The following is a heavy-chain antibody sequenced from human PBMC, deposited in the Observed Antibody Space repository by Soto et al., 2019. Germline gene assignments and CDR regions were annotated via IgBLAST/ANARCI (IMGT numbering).Heavy chain of an antibody. CDR3: ARGHYYDSSPPYAFDI. Sequence: SETLSLTCAVYGGSFSGYYWSWIGQPPGKGLEWIGEINHSGSTNYNPSLKSRVTISVDTSKNQFSLKLSSVTAADTAVYYCARGHYYDSSPPYAFDIWGQGTMVTVS. D-gene: IGHD3-22*01. V-gene: IGHV4-34*01. CDR2: INHSGST. J-gene: IGHJ3*02. CDR1: GGSFSGYY.